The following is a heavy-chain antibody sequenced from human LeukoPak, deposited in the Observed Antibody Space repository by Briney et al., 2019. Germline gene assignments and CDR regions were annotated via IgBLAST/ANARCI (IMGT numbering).Heavy chain of an antibody. J-gene: IGHJ3*02. CDR1: GGSISSGSYY. V-gene: IGHV4-39*07. Sequence: SETLSLTCTVSGGSISSGSYYWGWIHQPPGKGLEWIGSIYYSGTTYYNPSLKSRVTISPDKSKNQFSLTLTSVTAADTAVYFCARAPLSGTYYTDAFDIWGQGTMVTVSS. CDR2: IYYSGTT. CDR3: ARAPLSGTYYTDAFDI. D-gene: IGHD1-26*01.